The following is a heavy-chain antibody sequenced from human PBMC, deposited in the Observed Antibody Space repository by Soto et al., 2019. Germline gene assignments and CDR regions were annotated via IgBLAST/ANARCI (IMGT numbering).Heavy chain of an antibody. Sequence: GRSLRLSCAASGVTFSSYAMSWVRQAPGKGLEWVSSVSAGGDMTYYSDSVKGRFTISRDNSNNALFLQMNSLRAEDTALYYCARGDRGGSGSPASYYYSGLDVWGHGTTVTVSS. V-gene: IGHV3-23*01. CDR1: GVTFSSYA. CDR2: VSAGGDMT. D-gene: IGHD3-10*01. J-gene: IGHJ6*02. CDR3: ARGDRGGSGSPASYYYSGLDV.